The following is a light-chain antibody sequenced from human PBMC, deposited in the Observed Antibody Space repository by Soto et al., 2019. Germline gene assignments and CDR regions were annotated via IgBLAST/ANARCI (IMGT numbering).Light chain of an antibody. CDR1: SSDVGGYNY. CDR2: DVS. Sequence: QSALTQPASVSGSPGQSITISCTGTSSDVGGYNYVSWYQQHPGKAPKLMIYDVSNRPSGVSNRFSGSKSGNTASLTISGLQAEDEADYHCSSYTSSSAYVFRTRTQVTAL. V-gene: IGLV2-14*01. J-gene: IGLJ1*01. CDR3: SSYTSSSAYV.